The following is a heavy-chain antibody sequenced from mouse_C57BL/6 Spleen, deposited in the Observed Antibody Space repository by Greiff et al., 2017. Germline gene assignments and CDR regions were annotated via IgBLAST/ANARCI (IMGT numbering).Heavy chain of an antibody. CDR1: GYTFTSYW. V-gene: IGHV1-69*01. J-gene: IGHJ3*01. D-gene: IGHD2-1*01. CDR2: IDPSDSYT. Sequence: QVQLQQPGAELVLPGASVKLSCKASGYTFTSYWMHWVKQRPGQGLEWIGEIDPSDSYTNYNQKFKGKSTLTVDKSSSTAYMQLSSLTSEDSAVYYCARKEVFYYGFAYWGQGTLVTGSA. CDR3: ARKEVFYYGFAY.